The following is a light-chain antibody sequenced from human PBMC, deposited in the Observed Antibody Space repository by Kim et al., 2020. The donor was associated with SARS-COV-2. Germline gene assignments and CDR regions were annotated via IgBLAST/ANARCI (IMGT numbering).Light chain of an antibody. CDR2: GAS. V-gene: IGKV3-20*01. CDR3: RQYDSWQFT. J-gene: IGKJ5*01. Sequence: PQAEASPPSGAGRPGVTNSLAWYQQKPGQAPRRLIYGASRRATGTPDRFSGSGSGTDFTLTISRLEPEDFAVYYCRQYDSWQFTFGQGTQLEIK. CDR1: RPGVTNS.